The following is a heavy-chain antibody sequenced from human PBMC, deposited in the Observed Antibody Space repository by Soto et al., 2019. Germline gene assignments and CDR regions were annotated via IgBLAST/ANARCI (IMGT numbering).Heavy chain of an antibody. D-gene: IGHD3-3*01. CDR1: GFSFGDYA. CDR2: IRNPGYGGTT. J-gene: IGHJ5*02. V-gene: IGHV3-49*04. CDR3: VRGSFGYYGP. Sequence: QPGGSLRLSCTTSGFSFGDYAMTWVRQAPGEGLEWVGFIRNPGYGGTTEYATSVKGRFIISRDDSMSSAYLQLNSLKVDDSAVYYCVRGSFGYYGPWGQGTLVTVSS.